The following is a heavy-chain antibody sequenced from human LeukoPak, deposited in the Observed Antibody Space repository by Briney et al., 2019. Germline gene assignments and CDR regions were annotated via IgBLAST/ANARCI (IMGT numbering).Heavy chain of an antibody. CDR1: GFTFSAYA. CDR3: VPKGTEGY. V-gene: IGHV3-64D*06. J-gene: IGHJ4*02. Sequence: GGSLRLSCSASGFTFSAYAMHWVRQAPGKRLEYVSAISPDGTSTYYADSVRGRFSIPMDNSKNTLYLQMSSLRAEDTAVYYCVPKGTEGYWGQGTLVTVSS. CDR2: ISPDGTST.